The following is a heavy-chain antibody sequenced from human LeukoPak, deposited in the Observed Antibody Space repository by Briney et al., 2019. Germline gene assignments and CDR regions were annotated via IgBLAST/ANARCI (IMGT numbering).Heavy chain of an antibody. V-gene: IGHV4-34*01. CDR3: ANSRRHTMTTRGNYYYYMDV. D-gene: IGHD3-22*01. J-gene: IGHJ6*03. CDR2: INHSRST. Sequence: SETLSLTCAVYGGSFSGYYWSWIRQPPGKGLEWIGEINHSRSTNYNPSLKSRVTISVATSKNQFSLKLSSVTAADTAVYYCANSRRHTMTTRGNYYYYMDVWGKGTTVTISS. CDR1: GGSFSGYY.